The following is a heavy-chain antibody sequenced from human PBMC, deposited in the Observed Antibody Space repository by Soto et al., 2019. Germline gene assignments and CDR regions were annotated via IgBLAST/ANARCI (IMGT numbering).Heavy chain of an antibody. J-gene: IGHJ3*02. CDR3: ARDRPYCSSTSCYALGAFDI. CDR1: GYTFTGYY. D-gene: IGHD2-2*01. V-gene: IGHV1-2*04. Sequence: VKVSCKASGYTFTGYYMHWVRQAPGQGLEWMGWINPNSGGTNYAQKFQGWVTMTRDTSISTAYMELSRLRSDDTAVYYCARDRPYCSSTSCYALGAFDIWGQGTMVTVSS. CDR2: INPNSGGT.